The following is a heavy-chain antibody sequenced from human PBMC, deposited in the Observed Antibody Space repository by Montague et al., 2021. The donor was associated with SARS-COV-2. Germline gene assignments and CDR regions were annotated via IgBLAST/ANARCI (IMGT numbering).Heavy chain of an antibody. CDR3: AATLGGRYYWADYYFDS. D-gene: IGHD1-26*01. J-gene: IGHJ4*02. CDR1: GGSISSYY. Sequence: SETLSLTCTVSGGSISSYYWSWIWKTPGKGLERIGYLYYSGSTKYNPSLESRAAMSVDTSKNQFSLCLTSVTAADTALYYCAATLGGRYYWADYYFDSWGPGTLVTVSS. CDR2: LYYSGST. V-gene: IGHV4-59*01.